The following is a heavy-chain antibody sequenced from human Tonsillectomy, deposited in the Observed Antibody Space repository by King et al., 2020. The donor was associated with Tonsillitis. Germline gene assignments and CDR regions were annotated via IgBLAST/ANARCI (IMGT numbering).Heavy chain of an antibody. J-gene: IGHJ4*02. D-gene: IGHD2-2*02. V-gene: IGHV3-30-3*01. CDR1: GFAFSTYA. CDR3: ARDVLGHCSSTTCYTPLDY. Sequence: VQLVESGGGVVQPGRSLRLSCAASGFAFSTYAMHWVRQAPGKGLEWVAVISYEGSNKYYAVSVKGRFTISRDNSKHTLYVQMNSLRADDTAVYYCARDVLGHCSSTTCYTPLDYWGQGTLVTVSS. CDR2: ISYEGSNK.